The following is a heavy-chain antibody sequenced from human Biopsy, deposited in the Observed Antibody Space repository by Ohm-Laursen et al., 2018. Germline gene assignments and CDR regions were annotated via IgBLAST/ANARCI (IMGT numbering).Heavy chain of an antibody. CDR3: ARHDRSGYWGLDY. Sequence: TLSLTCGVSGGSLNNHYWSWIRQSPGKGLEWPAYIYSSGRTNYNPSLKSRIIVSVDTSKNQLSLKVTSVTATDTAMYYCARHDRSGYWGLDYWGQGALVTVSA. J-gene: IGHJ4*02. D-gene: IGHD3-22*01. CDR1: GGSLNNHY. CDR2: IYSSGRT. V-gene: IGHV4-4*08.